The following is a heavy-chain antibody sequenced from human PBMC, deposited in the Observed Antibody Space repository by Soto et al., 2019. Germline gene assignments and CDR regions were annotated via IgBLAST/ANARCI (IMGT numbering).Heavy chain of an antibody. V-gene: IGHV4-59*01. J-gene: IGHJ6*02. D-gene: IGHD3-10*01. CDR2: IYYSGST. Sequence: QVQLQESGPGLVKPSETLSLTCTVSGGSISSYYWSWIRQPPGKGLEWIGYIYYSGSTNYNPSLRRRVTLSVDTSKNPFSLKLSSVTAADTAVYYCARRGCYGMDVWGQGTTVTVSS. CDR3: ARRGCYGMDV. CDR1: GGSISSYY.